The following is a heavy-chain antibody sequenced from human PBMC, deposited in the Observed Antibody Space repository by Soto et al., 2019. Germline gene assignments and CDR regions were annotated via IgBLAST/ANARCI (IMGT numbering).Heavy chain of an antibody. CDR3: ARLKGLVTISYSFDF. D-gene: IGHD3-9*01. CDR2: IYYRGNA. J-gene: IGHJ4*02. V-gene: IGHV4-39*01. Sequence: QLQLQESGPGLVKPSETLSLTCSVSADSINSDKYYWGWIRQPPGKGLEWIGSIYYRGNAYYNPSLQTRVTISLDKSRSQFSLKLNSVTAADSAVYFCARLKGLVTISYSFDFWGPGALVTVSS. CDR1: ADSINSDKYY.